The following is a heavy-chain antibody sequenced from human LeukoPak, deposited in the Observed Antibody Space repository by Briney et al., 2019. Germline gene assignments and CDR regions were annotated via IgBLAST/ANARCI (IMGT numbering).Heavy chain of an antibody. CDR2: IDYTGST. Sequence: PSETLSLTCIVSGGSISSSNYYWGWIRQPPGKGLEWIGSIDYTGSTYYNPSLKSRVTMSIDTSKNQFSLKLRSVTAADTAVYYCARDRSGYNDFDYWGQGTLVTVSS. J-gene: IGHJ4*02. CDR1: GGSISSSNYY. D-gene: IGHD1-1*01. CDR3: ARDRSGYNDFDY. V-gene: IGHV4-39*07.